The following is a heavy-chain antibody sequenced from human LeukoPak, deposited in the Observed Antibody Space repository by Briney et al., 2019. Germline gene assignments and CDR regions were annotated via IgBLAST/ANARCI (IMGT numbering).Heavy chain of an antibody. CDR3: ARGGRAAGTFDP. D-gene: IGHD6-13*01. CDR1: GYTFTSYG. J-gene: IGHJ5*02. V-gene: IGHV1-18*04. CDR2: ISAYNGNT. Sequence: ASVTISCKASGYTFTSYGISWVRQAPGQGLEGMGWISAYNGNTNYAQKLQGRVTMTTDTSTSTAYMELRSLRSDGTAVYYCARGGRAAGTFDPWGQGTLVTVSS.